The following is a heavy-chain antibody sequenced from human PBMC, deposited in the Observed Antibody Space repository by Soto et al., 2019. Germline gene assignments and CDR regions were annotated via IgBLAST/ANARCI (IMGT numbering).Heavy chain of an antibody. D-gene: IGHD3-3*01. Sequence: QVQLLESGPGLLKPSETLSLTCTISGGSVSTYYWSWIRQPPGKALEWIGLTSYSGNTNYNPSLKSRFAMAVDTSKNQFSLTLTSVTAADTAVYYCARDGVGPFDYWGQGTLVTVSS. CDR1: GGSVSTYY. CDR3: ARDGVGPFDY. J-gene: IGHJ4*02. V-gene: IGHV4-59*02. CDR2: TSYSGNT.